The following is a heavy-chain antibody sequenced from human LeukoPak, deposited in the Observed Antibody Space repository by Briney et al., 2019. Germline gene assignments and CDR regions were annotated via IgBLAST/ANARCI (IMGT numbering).Heavy chain of an antibody. CDR2: IYHRGST. CDR3: ARQVYTGYDREFDY. J-gene: IGHJ4*02. D-gene: IGHD5-12*01. V-gene: IGHV4-38-2*01. CDR1: GYSISSGYY. Sequence: SETLSLTCSVSGYSISSGYYWGWIRQPPGKGLEWVGSIYHRGSTYYNPSLKSRVTISVDTSKNQFSLKLSSVTAADTAVYYCARQVYTGYDREFDYWGQGTLVTVSS.